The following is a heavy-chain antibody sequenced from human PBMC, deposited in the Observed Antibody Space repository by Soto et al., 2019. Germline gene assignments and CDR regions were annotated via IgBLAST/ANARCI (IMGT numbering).Heavy chain of an antibody. Sequence: QVQLQESGPGLVKTSETLSLTCTVSGGSVSSGSYYWSWIRQPPGKGLEWIGYIYYSGSTNYNPSLKSRVTISVDTSKNQFSLKLSSVTAADTAVYYCARGPPQRNDCGGDCYYFQHWGQGTLVTVSS. CDR3: ARGPPQRNDCGGDCYYFQH. D-gene: IGHD2-21*02. J-gene: IGHJ1*01. V-gene: IGHV4-61*01. CDR1: GGSVSSGSYY. CDR2: IYYSGST.